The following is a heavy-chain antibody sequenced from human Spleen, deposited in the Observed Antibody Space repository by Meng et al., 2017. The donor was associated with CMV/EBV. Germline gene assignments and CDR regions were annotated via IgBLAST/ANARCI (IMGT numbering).Heavy chain of an antibody. V-gene: IGHV3-48*04. Sequence: GGSLRLSCAASGFTFTSYGMNWVRQAPGKGLEWISYISSSSGTIYYADSVKGRFTISRDNTKNSLYLQMNSLRAEDTAVYYCASQIRFLEWLTHWGQGTLVTVSS. J-gene: IGHJ4*02. CDR2: ISSSSGTI. CDR1: GFTFTSYG. CDR3: ASQIRFLEWLTH. D-gene: IGHD3-3*01.